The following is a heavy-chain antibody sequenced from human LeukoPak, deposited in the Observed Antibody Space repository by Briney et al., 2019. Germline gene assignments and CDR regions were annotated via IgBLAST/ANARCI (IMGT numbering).Heavy chain of an antibody. Sequence: GGSLRLSCAASGFTVSSNYMSWVRQAPGKGLEWVSVIYSGGSTYYADSVKGRFTISRDNSKNTLYLQMNSLRAEDTAVYYCAREGGHPPGWYFDLWGRGTLVTVSS. CDR3: AREGGHPPGWYFDL. CDR2: IYSGGST. D-gene: IGHD2-15*01. CDR1: GFTVSSNY. J-gene: IGHJ2*01. V-gene: IGHV3-53*01.